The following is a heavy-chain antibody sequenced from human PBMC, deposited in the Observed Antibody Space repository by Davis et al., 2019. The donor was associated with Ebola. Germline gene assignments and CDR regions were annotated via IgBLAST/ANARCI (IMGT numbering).Heavy chain of an antibody. CDR2: ISGSGGST. Sequence: GESLKISCAASGFTFSNYAMTWVRQAPGKGLEWVSAISGSGGSTYYADSVKGRFTISRDNSKKTLYLQMNSLRAEDQAVYYCAKGVTIFGVGYYFDYWGQGTLVTVSS. J-gene: IGHJ4*02. D-gene: IGHD3-3*01. CDR3: AKGVTIFGVGYYFDY. V-gene: IGHV3-23*01. CDR1: GFTFSNYA.